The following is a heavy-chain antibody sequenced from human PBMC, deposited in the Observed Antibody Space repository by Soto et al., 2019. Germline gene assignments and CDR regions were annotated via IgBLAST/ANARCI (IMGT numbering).Heavy chain of an antibody. CDR1: GFRFSDYG. V-gene: IGHV3-30*18. D-gene: IGHD4-17*01. J-gene: IGHJ4*02. Sequence: QVQLAESGGGVVQPGRSLRLSCIGSGFRFSDYGMHWVRQATGKGLEGVAMMSFDGTYKYSADSVKGRFISSRDNSKNTRVLQMNSLRAGDTAVYYCAKDRRDGEYNSVYDFWGQGTLVTVSS. CDR3: AKDRRDGEYNSVYDF. CDR2: MSFDGTYK.